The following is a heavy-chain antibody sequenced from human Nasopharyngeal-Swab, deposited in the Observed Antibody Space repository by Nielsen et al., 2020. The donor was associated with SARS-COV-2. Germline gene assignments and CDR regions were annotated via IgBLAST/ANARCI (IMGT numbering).Heavy chain of an antibody. J-gene: IGHJ4*02. CDR2: INHSGST. CDR3: ARAGGYCSGGSCRRHYYFDY. V-gene: IGHV4-34*09. D-gene: IGHD2-15*01. Sequence: WIRQPPGKGLEWIGEINHSGSTNYNPSLKSRVTISVDTSKNQFSLKLSSVTAADTAVYYCARAGGYCSGGSCRRHYYFDYWGQGTLVTVSS.